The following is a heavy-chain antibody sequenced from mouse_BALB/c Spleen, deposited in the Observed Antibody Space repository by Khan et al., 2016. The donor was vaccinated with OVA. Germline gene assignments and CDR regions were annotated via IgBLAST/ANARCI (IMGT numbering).Heavy chain of an antibody. Sequence: LQQSGPDLVKPGALVKISCKAAGYTFTSYEINWVKQRPGQGLEWTGWIYPGDGTTTYNEKFKGRATLTADKSSSTAYMQRSSLPSENSADLCCASRGLRALALDYWGLGNSVTVSS. V-gene: IGHV1S33*01. CDR2: IYPGDGTT. J-gene: IGHJ4*01. CDR3: ASRGLRALALDY. D-gene: IGHD2-4*01. CDR1: GYTFTSYE.